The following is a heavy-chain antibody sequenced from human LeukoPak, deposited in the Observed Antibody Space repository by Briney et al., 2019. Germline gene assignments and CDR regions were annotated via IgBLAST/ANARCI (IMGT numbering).Heavy chain of an antibody. D-gene: IGHD3-16*01. J-gene: IGHJ6*02. CDR3: ARYEGNYYYYGLDV. CDR1: GFTFSDSA. Sequence: PGGSLRLSCAASGFTFSDSAVHWVRQCSGKGLEWVGRIRTKSNNYATSYAASVKGRFTISRDDSKNTAYLQMNSLKTDDTAIYYCARYEGNYYYYGLDVWGQGTTVTVSS. CDR2: IRTKSNNYAT. V-gene: IGHV3-73*01.